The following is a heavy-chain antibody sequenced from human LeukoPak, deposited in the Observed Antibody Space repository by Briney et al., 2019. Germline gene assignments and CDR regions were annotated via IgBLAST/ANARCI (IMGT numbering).Heavy chain of an antibody. V-gene: IGHV1-69*13. CDR1: GGTFSSYA. CDR2: IIPIFGTG. CDR3: ASRPSGSYSKDYYYYGMDV. Sequence: ASVKVSCKASGGTFSSYAISWVRQAPGQGLEWMGGIIPIFGTGNYAQKSQGRVTITADESTSTAYMELSSLRSEDTAVYYCASRPSGSYSKDYYYYGMDVWGQGTTVTVSS. D-gene: IGHD1-26*01. J-gene: IGHJ6*02.